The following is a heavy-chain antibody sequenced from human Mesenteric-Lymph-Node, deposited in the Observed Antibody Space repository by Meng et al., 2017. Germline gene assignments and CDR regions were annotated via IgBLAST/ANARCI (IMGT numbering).Heavy chain of an antibody. CDR3: ARGVGVNGYYDSSGYYPY. J-gene: IGHJ4*02. CDR1: GFTFSNYD. V-gene: IGHV3-13*01. Sequence: GESLKISCAASGFTFSNYDMHWVRQATGKGLEWVSAIGTAGDTYYPGSVKGRFTISRENAKNSLYLQMNSLRAGDTAVYYCARGVGVNGYYDSSGYYPYWGQGTLVTVSS. CDR2: IGTAGDT. D-gene: IGHD3-22*01.